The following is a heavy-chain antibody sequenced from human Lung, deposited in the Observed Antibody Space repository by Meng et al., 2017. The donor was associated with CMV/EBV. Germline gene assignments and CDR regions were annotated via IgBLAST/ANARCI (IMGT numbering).Heavy chain of an antibody. CDR2: ISAYSGNT. CDR3: ARVVVHYYARGDNADYSDY. J-gene: IGHJ4*02. Sequence: FIHYGLIWVRQAPGKGLEWVGGISAYSGNTNYAQKIQDRVTMTTHTSPNTAYMELRSLRSDDTAIYYCARVVVHYYARGDNADYSDYWGQGTLVTVSS. D-gene: IGHD3-10*02. V-gene: IGHV1-18*04. CDR1: FIHYG.